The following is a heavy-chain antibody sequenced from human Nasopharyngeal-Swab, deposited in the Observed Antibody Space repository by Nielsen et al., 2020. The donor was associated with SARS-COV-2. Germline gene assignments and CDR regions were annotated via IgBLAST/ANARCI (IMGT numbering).Heavy chain of an antibody. Sequence: GESLKISCAASGFTFDDYGMSWVRQAPGKGLEWVSGINWNGGSTGYADSVKGRFTISRDNAKNSLYLQMNSLRAEDTALYYCARDGRVEAYYYDSSGYRDAFDIWGQGTMVTVSS. D-gene: IGHD3-22*01. CDR2: INWNGGST. J-gene: IGHJ3*02. CDR3: ARDGRVEAYYYDSSGYRDAFDI. CDR1: GFTFDDYG. V-gene: IGHV3-20*04.